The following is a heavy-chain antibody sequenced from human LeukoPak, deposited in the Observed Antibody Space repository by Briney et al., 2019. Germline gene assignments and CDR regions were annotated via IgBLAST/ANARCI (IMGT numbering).Heavy chain of an antibody. J-gene: IGHJ3*02. Sequence: PSQTLSLTCTVSGGSISSGGYYWSWIRQHPGKGLEWIGYIYYSGSTYYNPSLKSRVTISVDTSKNQFSLKLSSVTAADMAVYYCAKMTTVTAALDAFDIWGQGTMVTVSS. CDR3: AKMTTVTAALDAFDI. D-gene: IGHD4-17*01. V-gene: IGHV4-31*03. CDR1: GGSISSGGYY. CDR2: IYYSGST.